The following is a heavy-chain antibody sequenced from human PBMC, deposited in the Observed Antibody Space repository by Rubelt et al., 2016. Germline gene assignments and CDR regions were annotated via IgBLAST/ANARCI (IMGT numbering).Heavy chain of an antibody. D-gene: IGHD6-13*01. V-gene: IGHV3-15*01. CDR2: IKSKTDGGTS. CDR3: TTDPAPYSSSW. J-gene: IGHJ3*01. Sequence: EVQLVESGGGLVQPGGSLRLSCAASGFTFSSYWMSWVRQAPGKGLEWVGRIKSKTDGGTSDYAAPVKGRFTISRDDSKNTLYLQMNSLKTEDTAVYYCTTDPAPYSSSWWGQGTMVTVSS. CDR1: GFTFSSYW.